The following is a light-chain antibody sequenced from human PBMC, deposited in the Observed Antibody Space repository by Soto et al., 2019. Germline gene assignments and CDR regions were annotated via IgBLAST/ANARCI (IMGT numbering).Light chain of an antibody. J-gene: IGKJ4*01. CDR2: DAS. V-gene: IGKV3-11*01. CDR3: QQYGSSPLT. Sequence: VLTQSPATLSLFPGKRGTLPCRASESVDFHLAWYQQKPGQAPRLLIYDASVRATGTPARFSGSGSGTAFTLTISSLEPEDFAVYYCQQYGSSPLTFGGGTKVDIK. CDR1: ESVDFH.